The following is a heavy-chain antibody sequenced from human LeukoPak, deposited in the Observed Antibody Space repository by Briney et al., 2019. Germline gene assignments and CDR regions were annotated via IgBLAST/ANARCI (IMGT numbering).Heavy chain of an antibody. J-gene: IGHJ4*02. CDR2: ISYDGSNK. V-gene: IGHV3-30*03. CDR3: ARGHPVLVTAPFDY. Sequence: PGRSLRLSCAASGFTFSSYGMHWVRQAPGKGLEWVAVISYDGSNKYYADSVKGRFTISRDNSKNTLYLQMNSLRAEDTAVYYCARGHPVLVTAPFDYWGQGTLVTVSS. CDR1: GFTFSSYG. D-gene: IGHD2-21*02.